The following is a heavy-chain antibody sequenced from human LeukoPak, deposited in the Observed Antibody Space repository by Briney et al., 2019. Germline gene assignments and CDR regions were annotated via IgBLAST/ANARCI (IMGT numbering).Heavy chain of an antibody. J-gene: IGHJ4*02. CDR2: INHSGST. CDR1: GGSFSGYY. V-gene: IGHV4-34*01. Sequence: SETLSLTCAVYGGSFSGYYWSWIRQPPGKGLEWIGEINHSGSTNYNPSLKSRLTISVDTSKNQFSLKLSSVTAADTAVYYCARVGGRLIDYWGQGTLVTVSS. CDR3: ARVGGRLIDY. D-gene: IGHD2-8*01.